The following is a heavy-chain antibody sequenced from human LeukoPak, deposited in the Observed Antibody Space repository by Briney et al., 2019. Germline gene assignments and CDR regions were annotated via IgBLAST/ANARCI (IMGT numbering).Heavy chain of an antibody. Sequence: SETLSLTCTVSGSSISRSSYYWGWIRQPPGKGLEWIGSIYYSGSTYYNPSLKSRVTISVDTSKNQFSLKLSSVTAADTAVYYCARAGSYAHNWFDPWGQGTLVTVSS. CDR2: IYYSGST. V-gene: IGHV4-39*07. CDR3: ARAGSYAHNWFDP. J-gene: IGHJ5*02. CDR1: GSSISRSSYY. D-gene: IGHD2-2*01.